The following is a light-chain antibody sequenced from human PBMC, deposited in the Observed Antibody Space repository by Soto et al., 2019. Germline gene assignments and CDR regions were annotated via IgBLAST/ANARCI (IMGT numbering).Light chain of an antibody. V-gene: IGKV3-20*01. CDR2: GAS. CDR3: QQYGSSPYT. Sequence: EIVLTQSPGTLSLSPGERATLSCRASQSFSSSYLVWYQQKPGQAPRLLIYGASSRATGLPDRFSGSGSGTDFTLTISRLEPEDFAVYYCQQYGSSPYTFGQGTKLDIK. CDR1: QSFSSSY. J-gene: IGKJ2*01.